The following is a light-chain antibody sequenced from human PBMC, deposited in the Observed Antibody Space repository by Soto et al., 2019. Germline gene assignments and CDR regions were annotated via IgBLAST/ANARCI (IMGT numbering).Light chain of an antibody. Sequence: VLTHPPSVSGAPGQRVTISCTGRGSNIGAGYDVHWYQQLPGTAPKLLIYANNYRPSGVPDRFSGSKSGTPASLAITGLQAEDEADYYCQSYDSSLSGYVFGTGTKVTVL. CDR3: QSYDSSLSGYV. V-gene: IGLV1-40*01. CDR1: GSNIGAGYD. J-gene: IGLJ1*01. CDR2: ANN.